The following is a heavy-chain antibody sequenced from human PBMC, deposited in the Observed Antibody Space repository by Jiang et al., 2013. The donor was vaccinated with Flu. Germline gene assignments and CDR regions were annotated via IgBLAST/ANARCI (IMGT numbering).Heavy chain of an antibody. V-gene: IGHV1-46*01. D-gene: IGHD2-2*01. CDR3: ARSNQLLPFDY. J-gene: IGHJ4*02. Sequence: TNYPQNFQGRVTMTRDTSTSTVYLELSSLRSEDTAVYYCARSNQLLPFDYWGQGTLVTVSS. CDR2: T.